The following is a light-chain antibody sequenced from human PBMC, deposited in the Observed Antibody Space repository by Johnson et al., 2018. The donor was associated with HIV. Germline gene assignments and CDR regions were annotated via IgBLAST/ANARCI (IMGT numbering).Light chain of an antibody. V-gene: IGLV1-51*02. J-gene: IGLJ1*01. CDR1: SSNIGNNY. CDR2: ENN. CDR3: GTWDSSLSAGYD. Sequence: QSVLTQPPSVSAAPGQKVTISCSGSSSNIGNNYVSWYQQLPGTAPKLLIYENNKRPSGIPDRFSGSKSGTSATLGITGLQTGDEADYYCGTWDSSLSAGYDFGTGTKVTVL.